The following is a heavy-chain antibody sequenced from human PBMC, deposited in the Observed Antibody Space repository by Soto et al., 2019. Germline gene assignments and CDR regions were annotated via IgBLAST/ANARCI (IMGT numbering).Heavy chain of an antibody. V-gene: IGHV1-69*06. Sequence: SVKVSCKASGGTFSSYAISWVRQAPGQGLEWMGGIIPIFGTANYAQKFQGRVTITADKSTSTAYMELSSLRSEDTAVYYCARDQDIVVVPAALETYYYYYGMDVWGQGTTVTVSS. J-gene: IGHJ6*02. CDR3: ARDQDIVVVPAALETYYYYYGMDV. D-gene: IGHD2-2*01. CDR2: IIPIFGTA. CDR1: GGTFSSYA.